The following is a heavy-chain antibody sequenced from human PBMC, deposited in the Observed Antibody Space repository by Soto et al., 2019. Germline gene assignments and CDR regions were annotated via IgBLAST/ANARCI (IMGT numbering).Heavy chain of an antibody. D-gene: IGHD6-19*01. CDR3: AKTTDGWFSAFEI. J-gene: IGHJ3*02. CDR2: ISGSGTTA. CDR1: GFTFSDYY. V-gene: IGHV3-23*01. Sequence: GGSLRLSCVTSGFTFSDYYMSWVRQAPGKGLEWVSAISGSGTTAYYADSVKGRFTFSRDNSKKTMYLQMNSLRAEDTAVYYCAKTTDGWFSAFEIWGQGTMVTVSS.